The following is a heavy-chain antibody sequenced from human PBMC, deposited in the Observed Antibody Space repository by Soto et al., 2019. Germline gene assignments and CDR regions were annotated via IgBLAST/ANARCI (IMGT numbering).Heavy chain of an antibody. CDR3: ARGIRSDDFCSGYYPYSHYGMDF. CDR1: GGSISSSSYY. Sequence: XETLSLTCTVSGGSISSSSYYWGWIRQPPGKGLEWIGSIYYSGSTYYNPSLKSRVTISVDTSKNQFSLKLSSVTAADTAVYYCARGIRSDDFCSGYYPYSHYGMDFWGPGTTVTVSS. D-gene: IGHD3-3*01. V-gene: IGHV4-39*01. J-gene: IGHJ6*02. CDR2: IYYSGST.